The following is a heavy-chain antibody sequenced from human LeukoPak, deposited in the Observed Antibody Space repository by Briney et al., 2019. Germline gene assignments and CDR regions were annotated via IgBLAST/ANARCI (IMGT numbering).Heavy chain of an antibody. Sequence: SETLSLTCTVSGGSISSYYWSWIRQPPGKGLEWIGYIYYSGSTNYNPSLKSRVTISVDTSKNQFSLKLSSVTAADTAVYYCARTSKAFDYWGRGTLVTVSS. CDR3: ARTSKAFDY. J-gene: IGHJ4*02. V-gene: IGHV4-59*01. CDR1: GGSISSYY. CDR2: IYYSGST.